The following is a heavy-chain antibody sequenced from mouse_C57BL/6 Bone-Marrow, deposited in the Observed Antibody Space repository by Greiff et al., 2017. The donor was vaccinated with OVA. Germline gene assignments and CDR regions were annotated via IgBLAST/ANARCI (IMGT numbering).Heavy chain of an antibody. Sequence: EVQLQQSVAELVRPGASVKLSCTASGFNIKNTYMHWVKQRPEQGLAWIGRIDPANGNTKYAPKFQGKATITADTSSNTAYLQLSSLTSEDTAIYYCALFYYDYDEAVDYWGQGTTLTVSS. V-gene: IGHV14-3*01. CDR2: IDPANGNT. D-gene: IGHD2-4*01. CDR3: ALFYYDYDEAVDY. CDR1: GFNIKNTY. J-gene: IGHJ2*01.